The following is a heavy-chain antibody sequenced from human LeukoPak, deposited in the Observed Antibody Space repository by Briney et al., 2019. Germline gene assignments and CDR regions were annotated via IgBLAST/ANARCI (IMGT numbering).Heavy chain of an antibody. CDR2: MSNNGGPA. Sequence: PGGSLRLSCAASGFTFSHYVITWVRQAPGKGLEWVSTMSNNGGPAYYAGSVKGRFTISRDNSKNTLYLQMNNLRAEDTAVYYCAKTQYWYFDLWGRGTLVTVSS. J-gene: IGHJ2*01. CDR1: GFTFSHYV. V-gene: IGHV3-23*01. CDR3: AKTQYWYFDL.